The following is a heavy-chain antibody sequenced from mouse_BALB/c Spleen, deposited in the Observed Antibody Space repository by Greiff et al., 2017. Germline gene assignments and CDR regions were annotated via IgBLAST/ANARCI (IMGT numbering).Heavy chain of an antibody. J-gene: IGHJ4*01. V-gene: IGHV5-12-2*01. D-gene: IGHD1-1*01. CDR2: ISNGGGST. CDR1: GFTFSSYT. Sequence: DVKLVESGGGLVQPGGSLKLSCAASGFTFSSYTMSWVRQTPEKRLELVAYISNGGGSTYYPDTVKGRFTISRDNAKNTLYLQMSSLKSEDTAMYYCARQHYGSSYYYAMDYWGQGTSVTVSS. CDR3: ARQHYGSSYYYAMDY.